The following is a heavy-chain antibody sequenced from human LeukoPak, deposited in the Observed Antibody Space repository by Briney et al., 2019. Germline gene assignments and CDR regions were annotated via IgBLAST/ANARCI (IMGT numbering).Heavy chain of an antibody. Sequence: GESLKIPCKGSGYSFTNYTIGWVRPMPGKGLEWMGIIYPGDSDTRYNPSFQGQVTISADKSISTTYLQCGSLKASDTAMYYCARSRLGDYVIVSDHWGQGSLVTVSS. V-gene: IGHV5-51*01. CDR3: ARSRLGDYVIVSDH. J-gene: IGHJ4*02. D-gene: IGHD3-16*01. CDR2: IYPGDSDT. CDR1: GYSFTNYT.